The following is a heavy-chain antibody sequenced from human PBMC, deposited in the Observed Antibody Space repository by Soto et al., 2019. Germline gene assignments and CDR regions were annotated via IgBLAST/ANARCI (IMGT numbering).Heavy chain of an antibody. Sequence: QVQLVQSGAEVKKPGASVKLSCEASGYTFTNYGITWVRQAPGQGLEWMGWVSAYNRNTNYAQKFQDRVIMTTDTPTNTAYMELRSLRSADTAVYYGARERQWEPLLYWGQGTLLTVSP. CDR3: ARERQWEPLLY. V-gene: IGHV1-18*01. CDR1: GYTFTNYG. D-gene: IGHD1-26*01. CDR2: VSAYNRNT. J-gene: IGHJ4*02.